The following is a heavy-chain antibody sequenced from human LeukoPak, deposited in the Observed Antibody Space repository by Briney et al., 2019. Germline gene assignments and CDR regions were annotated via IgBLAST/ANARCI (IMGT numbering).Heavy chain of an antibody. CDR3: ARDRSLGYCSSTSCYGEFDY. D-gene: IGHD2-2*01. Sequence: SETLSLTCAVSGGSISSGGYSWSWIRQPPGKGLERIGYIYHSGSTYYNPSLKSRVTISVDRSKNQFSLKLSSVTAADTAVYYCARDRSLGYCSSTSCYGEFDYWGQGTLVTVSS. CDR1: GGSISSGGYS. CDR2: IYHSGST. J-gene: IGHJ4*02. V-gene: IGHV4-30-2*01.